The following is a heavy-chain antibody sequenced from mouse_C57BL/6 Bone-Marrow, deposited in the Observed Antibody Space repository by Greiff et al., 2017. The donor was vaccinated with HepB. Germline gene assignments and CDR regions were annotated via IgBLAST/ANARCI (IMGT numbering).Heavy chain of an antibody. D-gene: IGHD1-1*01. Sequence: VQLQQSGAELVRPGSSVKMSCKTSGYTFTSYGINWVKQRPGQGLEWIGYIYIGNGYTEYNEKFKGKATLTSDTSSSTAYMQLSSMTSEDSAIYFGARWDYYGSSRDWYFDVWGTGTTVTVSS. V-gene: IGHV1-58*01. CDR2: IYIGNGYT. CDR1: GYTFTSYG. CDR3: ARWDYYGSSRDWYFDV. J-gene: IGHJ1*03.